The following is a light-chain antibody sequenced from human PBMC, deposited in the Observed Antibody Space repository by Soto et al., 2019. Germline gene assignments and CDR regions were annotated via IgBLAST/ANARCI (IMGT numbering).Light chain of an antibody. CDR2: GAS. J-gene: IGKJ1*01. V-gene: IGKV3-20*01. CDR1: QSVSSSY. CDR3: QDYGSSRT. Sequence: EIVLTQSPGTLSLSPGERATLSFRASQSVSSSYLAWYQQKPGQAPRLLIYGASSRATGIPDRFSGSGSGTDFTLTISRLEPEDFAVYYCQDYGSSRTFGQGTRVEIK.